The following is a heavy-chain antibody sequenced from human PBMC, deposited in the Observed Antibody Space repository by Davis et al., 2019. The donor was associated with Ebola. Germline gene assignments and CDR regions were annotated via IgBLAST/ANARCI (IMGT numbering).Heavy chain of an antibody. V-gene: IGHV3-23*01. CDR1: GFSFSNYA. D-gene: IGHD2-21*01. Sequence: PGGSLRLSCAASGFSFSNYAMSWVRQAPGEGLEWVSTINDGGDTTYYADSVKGRFTISRDNSKNTLYLQMNSLRAEDTAVYYCAKRKDRGNSQSAMDVWGQGTTVTVSS. CDR2: INDGGDTT. CDR3: AKRKDRGNSQSAMDV. J-gene: IGHJ6*02.